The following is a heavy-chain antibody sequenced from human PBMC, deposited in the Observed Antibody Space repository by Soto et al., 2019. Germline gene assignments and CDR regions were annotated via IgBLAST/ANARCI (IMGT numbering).Heavy chain of an antibody. J-gene: IGHJ6*02. Sequence: ASVKVSCKASGYSFTDYHKHWVRQAPGQGLEWLGRINPKSGGTSTAQKFQGWVTMTTDTSISTASMELTRLTSDDTAIYYCARGDSTDCSNGVCSFFYNHDMDVWGQGTTVTVSS. D-gene: IGHD2-8*01. CDR1: GYSFTDYH. V-gene: IGHV1-2*04. CDR2: INPKSGGT. CDR3: ARGDSTDCSNGVCSFFYNHDMDV.